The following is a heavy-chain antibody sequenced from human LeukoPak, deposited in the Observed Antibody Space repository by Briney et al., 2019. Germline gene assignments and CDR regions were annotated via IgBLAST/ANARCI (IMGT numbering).Heavy chain of an antibody. CDR3: AKDRTVGASYWYFDL. J-gene: IGHJ2*01. CDR1: GVTLSSYA. Sequence: GGSLRLSCAASGVTLSSYAMSWARQAPGKGLEWVSGISSSGSGGNTYYADSVKGRFTISRGSSKNTLFLHMNTLRAEDTAIYYCAKDRTVGASYWYFDLWGRGTLVTVSS. D-gene: IGHD1-26*01. V-gene: IGHV3-23*01. CDR2: ISSSGSGGNT.